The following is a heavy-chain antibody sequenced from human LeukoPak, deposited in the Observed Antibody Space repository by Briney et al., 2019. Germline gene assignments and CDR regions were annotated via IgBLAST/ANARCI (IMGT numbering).Heavy chain of an antibody. CDR3: AKVGGYCSSTSCFISYYFDY. D-gene: IGHD2-2*01. CDR1: GFTFTDYY. J-gene: IGHJ4*02. Sequence: GGSLRLSCAASGFTFTDYYMSWIRQAPGKGLEWVSYITNSGTTIYYADSVKGRFTISRDNAKNSLYLQMNSLRAEDTAVYYCAKVGGYCSSTSCFISYYFDYWGQGTLVTVSS. CDR2: ITNSGTTI. V-gene: IGHV3-11*01.